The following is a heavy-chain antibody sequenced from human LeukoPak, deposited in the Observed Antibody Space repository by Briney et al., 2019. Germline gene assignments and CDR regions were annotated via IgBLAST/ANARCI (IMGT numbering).Heavy chain of an antibody. CDR1: GYTFTDYY. Sequence: GASVKVSCKASGYTFTDYYMHWVRQAPGQGLEWMGIINPGGGSTSYAQKFQGRVTMTRDMSTSTVYMELSSLRSEDTAVYYCARLVTTTGYFDYWGQGTLVTVSS. CDR2: INPGGGST. V-gene: IGHV1-46*01. CDR3: ARLVTTTGYFDY. J-gene: IGHJ4*02. D-gene: IGHD4-11*01.